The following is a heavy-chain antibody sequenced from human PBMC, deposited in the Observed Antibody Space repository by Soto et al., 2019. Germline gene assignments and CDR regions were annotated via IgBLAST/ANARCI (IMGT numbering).Heavy chain of an antibody. D-gene: IGHD3-10*01. CDR2: VSYDGDNE. V-gene: IGHV3-30*18. CDR3: AKARADYYGSGSPIDY. CDR1: GFTFSNYA. Sequence: GGSVRLSCAASGFTFSNYAMHWVRQALGKGLEWVAIVSYDGDNEYYAGSVRGRFFISRDNSRNTLYLQMSSLRAEDTAVYYCAKARADYYGSGSPIDYWGQGTLVT. J-gene: IGHJ4*02.